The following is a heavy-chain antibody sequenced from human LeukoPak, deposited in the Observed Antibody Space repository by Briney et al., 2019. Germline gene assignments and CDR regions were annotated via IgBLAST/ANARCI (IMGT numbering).Heavy chain of an antibody. Sequence: PGGSLRLSCAASGFTFSTYEMNWVRQPPGKGLEWVSSIGTDGYSYSAVSVKGRFTISRDNAKSTLYLQMDSLTVEDTALYYCARGTIGGNSTSAYWGQGTLVTVSS. CDR1: GFTFSTYE. D-gene: IGHD4-23*01. V-gene: IGHV3-21*06. CDR2: IGTDGYS. J-gene: IGHJ4*02. CDR3: ARGTIGGNSTSAY.